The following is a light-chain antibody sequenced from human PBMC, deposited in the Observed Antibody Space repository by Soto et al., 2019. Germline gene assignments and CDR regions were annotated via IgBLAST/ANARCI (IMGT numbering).Light chain of an antibody. CDR2: GAS. Sequence: IWVKPSPSHPFLFPREKGHPLFRAQQGGWRRFLAWYQQKPGQAPRLLIYGASSRATVIPDRFSGSGSGTDFTLTISRLEPEDFAVYYCQQYGSSPPYTFGQGTKLEIK. V-gene: IGKV3-20*01. J-gene: IGKJ2*01. CDR3: QQYGSSPPYT. CDR1: GGWRRF.